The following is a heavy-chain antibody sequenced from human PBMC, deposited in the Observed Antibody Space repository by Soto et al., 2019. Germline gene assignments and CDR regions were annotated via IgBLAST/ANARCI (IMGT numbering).Heavy chain of an antibody. D-gene: IGHD6-13*01. CDR3: ARVSQQLVRHYYYGMDV. Sequence: PGGSVRRSCAASGFTFSSYGMHWVLQAPGKGLEWVAVIWYDGSNKYYADSVKGRFTISRDNSKNTLYLQMNSLRAEDTAVYYCARVSQQLVRHYYYGMDVWGQGTTVTVSS. CDR2: IWYDGSNK. CDR1: GFTFSSYG. J-gene: IGHJ6*02. V-gene: IGHV3-33*01.